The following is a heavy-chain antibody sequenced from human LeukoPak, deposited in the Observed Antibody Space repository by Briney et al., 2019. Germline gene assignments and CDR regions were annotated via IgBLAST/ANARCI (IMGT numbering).Heavy chain of an antibody. Sequence: GGSLRLSCAASGLTFSSYAMSWVRQAPGKGLEWVSAISGSGGSTYYADSVKGRFTISRDNSKNTLFLQMNSLRAEDTAVYYCAKFNPPNFVRAGFDYWGQGTLVTVSS. D-gene: IGHD4-17*01. CDR3: AKFNPPNFVRAGFDY. V-gene: IGHV3-23*01. CDR2: ISGSGGST. J-gene: IGHJ4*02. CDR1: GLTFSSYA.